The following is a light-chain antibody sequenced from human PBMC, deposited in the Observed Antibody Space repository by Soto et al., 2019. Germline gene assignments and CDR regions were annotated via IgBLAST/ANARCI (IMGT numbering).Light chain of an antibody. CDR2: GAS. CDR3: QQSFSTVWT. J-gene: IGKJ1*01. Sequence: DIQMTQSPSSPSASVGDRVTITCRASQSINSFLNWYQQKPGKAPKLLIYGASNLQSGVPSRFSGSGSGTDFTLTISSLQPEDFSTYYCQQSFSTVWTFGQGTKVEIK. CDR1: QSINSF. V-gene: IGKV1-39*01.